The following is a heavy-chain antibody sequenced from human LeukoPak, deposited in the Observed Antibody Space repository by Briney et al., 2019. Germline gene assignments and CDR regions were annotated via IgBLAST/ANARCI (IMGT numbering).Heavy chain of an antibody. CDR1: DGSINSYY. J-gene: IGHJ4*02. CDR2: TYYNGGA. CDR3: ARGGSRDGYNRPLDY. V-gene: IGHV4-59*01. D-gene: IGHD5-12*01. Sequence: SETLSLTCSVSDGSINSYYWSWIRQPPGKGLEWIGYTYYNGGANYNPSLKSRITMSVDTSKNQFSLSLNSVTAADTAVYYCARGGSRDGYNRPLDYWGQGTLVTVSS.